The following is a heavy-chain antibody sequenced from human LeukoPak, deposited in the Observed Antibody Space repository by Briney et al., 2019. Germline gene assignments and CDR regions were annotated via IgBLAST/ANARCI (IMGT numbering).Heavy chain of an antibody. Sequence: GASVKVSCKASGGTFSSYAISWVRQAPGQGFEWMGGIIPMFGTPKYAQKFQGRVTITTDESTSTAYMELSSLRSEDTAVYYCVSISYDISDHYCWGQGTLVSVSS. J-gene: IGHJ4*02. CDR1: GGTFSSYA. V-gene: IGHV1-69*05. CDR2: IIPMFGTP. CDR3: VSISYDISDHYC. D-gene: IGHD3-22*01.